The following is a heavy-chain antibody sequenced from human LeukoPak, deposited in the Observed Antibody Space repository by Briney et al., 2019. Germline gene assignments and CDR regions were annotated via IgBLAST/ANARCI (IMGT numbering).Heavy chain of an antibody. D-gene: IGHD5-18*01. V-gene: IGHV3-30*02. CDR2: IRYDGSNK. Sequence: GRSLRLSCAASGFTFSSYGMHWVRQAPGKGLEWVAFIRYDGSNKYYADSVKGRFTISRDNSKNTLYLQMNSLRAEDTAVYYCAKEDTAMDDAFDIWGQGTMVTVSS. CDR3: AKEDTAMDDAFDI. J-gene: IGHJ3*02. CDR1: GFTFSSYG.